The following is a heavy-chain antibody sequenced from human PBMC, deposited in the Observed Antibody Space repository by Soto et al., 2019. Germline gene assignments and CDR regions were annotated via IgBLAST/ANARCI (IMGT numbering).Heavy chain of an antibody. CDR1: GGSFSGYY. Sequence: QVQLQQWGAGLLKPSETLSLTCAVYGGSFSGYYWRWIRQPPGKGLEWIGEINHSGSTNYNPSLKSRVTISVDTSKNQFSLKLSSVTAADTAVYYCARGYSSGWYGWGAFDIWGQGTMVTVSS. CDR2: INHSGST. D-gene: IGHD6-19*01. J-gene: IGHJ3*02. CDR3: ARGYSSGWYGWGAFDI. V-gene: IGHV4-34*01.